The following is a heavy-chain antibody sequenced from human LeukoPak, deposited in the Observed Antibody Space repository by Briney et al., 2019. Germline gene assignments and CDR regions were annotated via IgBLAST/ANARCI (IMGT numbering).Heavy chain of an antibody. J-gene: IGHJ4*02. Sequence: GGSLRLSCAASGFTFDDYAMHWVRQAPGKGLEWVSGISWNSGSIAYADSVRGRFTISRDNAKNSLYLQMNSLRAEDTALYYCAKDILVGVPAATGTGYDYWGQGTLVTVSS. D-gene: IGHD2-2*01. CDR1: GFTFDDYA. CDR2: ISWNSGSI. V-gene: IGHV3-9*01. CDR3: AKDILVGVPAATGTGYDY.